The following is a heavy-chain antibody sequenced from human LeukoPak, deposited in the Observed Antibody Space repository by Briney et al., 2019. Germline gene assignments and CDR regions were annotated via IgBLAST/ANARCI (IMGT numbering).Heavy chain of an antibody. D-gene: IGHD5-18*01. CDR2: IYYSGST. Sequence: PSETLSLTCTVSGGSISSGGYYWSWIRQHPGKGLEWIGYIYYSGSTYYNPSLKSRVTISVDTSKNQFSLKLSSVTAADTAVYYCARRATAMVSAYYFDYWGQGTLVTVSS. V-gene: IGHV4-31*03. CDR1: GGSISSGGYY. J-gene: IGHJ4*02. CDR3: ARRATAMVSAYYFDY.